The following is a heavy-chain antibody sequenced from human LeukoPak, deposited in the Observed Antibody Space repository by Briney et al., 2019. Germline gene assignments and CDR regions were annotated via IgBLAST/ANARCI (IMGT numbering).Heavy chain of an antibody. J-gene: IGHJ4*02. D-gene: IGHD3-22*01. CDR2: IYSSGST. CDR1: GGSISSSH. CDR3: ARHYYDSSGYHFDY. Sequence: PSETLSLTCTVSGGSISSSHLNWIRQPAGKGLEWIGHIYSSGSTNYNPSLKSRVTISVDTSKNQFSLKLSSVTAADTAVYYCARHYYDSSGYHFDYWGQGTLVTVSS. V-gene: IGHV4-4*08.